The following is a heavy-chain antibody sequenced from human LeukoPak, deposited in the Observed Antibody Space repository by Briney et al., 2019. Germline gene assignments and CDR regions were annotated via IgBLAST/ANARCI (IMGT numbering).Heavy chain of an antibody. CDR3: ASESSGSYDY. Sequence: PSETLSLTCAVYGGSFSGYYWSWIRQHPGKGLEWIGYIYYSGSTYYNPSLKSRVTISVDTSKNQFSLKLSSVTAADTAVYYCASESSGSYDYWGQGTLVTVSS. J-gene: IGHJ4*02. D-gene: IGHD1-26*01. CDR1: GGSFSGYY. CDR2: IYYSGST. V-gene: IGHV4-31*11.